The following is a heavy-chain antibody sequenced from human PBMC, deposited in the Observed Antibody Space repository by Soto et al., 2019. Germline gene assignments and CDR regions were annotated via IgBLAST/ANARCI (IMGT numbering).Heavy chain of an antibody. V-gene: IGHV1-8*01. J-gene: IGHJ4*02. CDR1: GYTFTSYD. CDR3: ARRAETNGWNGFGADKYYFDF. Sequence: GASVKVSCKASGYTFTSYDIYWVRQATGQGLEWMGWMNPNPGNSGYAQKFQGRVTMTSDTSISTAHMELSSLRSEDTAVYYCARRAETNGWNGFGADKYYFDFWGQGTLVTVSS. D-gene: IGHD1-1*01. CDR2: MNPNPGNS.